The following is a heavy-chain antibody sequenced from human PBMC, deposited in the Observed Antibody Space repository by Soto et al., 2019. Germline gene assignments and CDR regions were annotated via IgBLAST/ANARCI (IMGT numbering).Heavy chain of an antibody. J-gene: IGHJ5*02. CDR1: GYTFTDYF. CDR2: INPNSRGT. V-gene: IGHV1-2*02. CDR3: ARVTLKAGNWFDP. Sequence: QVQLVQSGAGVKKPGASVKVSCKASGYTFTDYFIHWVRQAPGQGVEWMGWINPNSRGTNYAQKFQGRVTMTRDTSNNTAYMELRGLRSDDTAVYYCARVTLKAGNWFDPWGQGTLVTVSS.